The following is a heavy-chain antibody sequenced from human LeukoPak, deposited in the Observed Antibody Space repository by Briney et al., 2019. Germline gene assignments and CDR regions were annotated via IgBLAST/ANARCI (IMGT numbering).Heavy chain of an antibody. D-gene: IGHD2-21*02. V-gene: IGHV3-23*01. J-gene: IGHJ4*02. CDR2: ISGSGGST. Sequence: GGSLRLSCAASGFTFSSYAMSWVRQAPGKGLEWVSAISGSGGSTYYADSVKGRFTISRDNSKNTLYLQMNSLRAEDTAVYYCAKTGIVVVTAPYCFDYWGQGTLVTVSS. CDR3: AKTGIVVVTAPYCFDY. CDR1: GFTFSSYA.